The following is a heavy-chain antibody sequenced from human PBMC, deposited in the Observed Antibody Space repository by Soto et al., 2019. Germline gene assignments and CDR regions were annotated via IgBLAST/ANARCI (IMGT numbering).Heavy chain of an antibody. D-gene: IGHD6-6*01. J-gene: IGHJ6*02. CDR1: GFTFSSYA. Sequence: EVQLLEYGGGLVQPGGSLRLSCTASGFTFSSYAMSWVRQAPGKGLEWGSAISGSGGSTYYADSVKGRVTISRDNAKNTPYLQMNSLRAEDTAVYYCAKARGAARGVAWYGMDVWGQGTTVTVSS. CDR3: AKARGAARGVAWYGMDV. V-gene: IGHV3-23*01. CDR2: ISGSGGST.